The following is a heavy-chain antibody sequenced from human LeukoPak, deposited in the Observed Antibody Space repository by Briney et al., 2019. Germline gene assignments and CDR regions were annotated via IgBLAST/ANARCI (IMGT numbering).Heavy chain of an antibody. J-gene: IGHJ4*02. V-gene: IGHV3-21*01. D-gene: IGHD6-19*01. CDR1: GFTLSSYS. Sequence: GGPLRLYCAASGFTLSSYSMNWISQAPGKGQAWVQSISSSRSYIYYADSMKGRFTISRDNAKNSLYLQMNSLRAEDTAVYYCARGGAVAGLDYWGQGTLVTVSS. CDR3: ARGGAVAGLDY. CDR2: ISSSRSYI.